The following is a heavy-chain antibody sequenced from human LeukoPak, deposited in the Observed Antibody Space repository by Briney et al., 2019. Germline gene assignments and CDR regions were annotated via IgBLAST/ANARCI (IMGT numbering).Heavy chain of an antibody. J-gene: IGHJ3*02. CDR1: GYTFTGYY. CDR3: ARDSPVTNYYDSSGAFDI. CDR2: INPNSGGT. V-gene: IGHV1-2*02. D-gene: IGHD3-22*01. Sequence: ASVKVSCKASGYTFTGYYMHWVRQAPGQGLEWMGWINPNSGGTNYAQKFQGRVTMTRDTSISTAYMELSRLRSDDTAVYYCARDSPVTNYYDSSGAFDIWGQGTMVTVSS.